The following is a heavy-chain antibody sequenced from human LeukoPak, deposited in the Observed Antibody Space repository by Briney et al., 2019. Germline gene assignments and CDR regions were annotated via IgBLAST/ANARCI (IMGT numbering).Heavy chain of an antibody. Sequence: ASVKVSCKTSGGTFSSSAITWVRQAPGQGLEWMGWINPNGGGTNYAQKFQGRVTMTRDTSISTAYMELSRLRSDDTAVYYCARDIVMVTYWFDPWGQGTLVTVSS. D-gene: IGHD5-18*01. J-gene: IGHJ5*02. V-gene: IGHV1-2*02. CDR1: GGTFSSSA. CDR2: INPNGGGT. CDR3: ARDIVMVTYWFDP.